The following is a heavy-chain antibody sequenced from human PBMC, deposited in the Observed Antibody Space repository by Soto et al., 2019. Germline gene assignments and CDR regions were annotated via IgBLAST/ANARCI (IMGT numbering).Heavy chain of an antibody. J-gene: IGHJ5*02. V-gene: IGHV4-39*02. D-gene: IGHD6-19*01. CDR2: INYSGST. Sequence: SETLSLTCTVSGASIISSSYYWGWIRQPQGKGLEWIGSINYSGSTYYNPSLKSRVTISADTSKNQFSLKLRSVTAADTAVYYCARERLAVAGKGGWFDPWGQETLVTVSS. CDR3: ARERLAVAGKGGWFDP. CDR1: GASIISSSYY.